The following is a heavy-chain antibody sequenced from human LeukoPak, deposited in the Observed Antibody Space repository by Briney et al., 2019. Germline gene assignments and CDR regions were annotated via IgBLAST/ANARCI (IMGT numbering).Heavy chain of an antibody. J-gene: IGHJ4*02. D-gene: IGHD6-19*01. CDR2: IYYSGST. V-gene: IGHV4-59*12. Sequence: SETLSLTCTVSGGSISSYYWSWIRQPPGKGLEWIGYIYYSGSTNYNPSLKSRVTISVDTSKNQFSLKLSSVTAADTAVYYCARVVVAVAGTLDYWGQGTLVTVSS. CDR1: GGSISSYY. CDR3: ARVVVAVAGTLDY.